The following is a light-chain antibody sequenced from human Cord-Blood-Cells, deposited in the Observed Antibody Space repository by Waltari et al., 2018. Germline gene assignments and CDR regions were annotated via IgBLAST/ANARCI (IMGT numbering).Light chain of an antibody. Sequence: DIQMTQSPSTLSASVGDRVTIPCRASQSISSWLAWYQQKPGEAPKLLIYKASSLESGVPSWFSGSGSGTEFTLTISSLQPDDFATYYCQQYNSYSRITFGGGTKVEIK. CDR3: QQYNSYSRIT. V-gene: IGKV1-5*03. CDR2: KAS. J-gene: IGKJ4*01. CDR1: QSISSW.